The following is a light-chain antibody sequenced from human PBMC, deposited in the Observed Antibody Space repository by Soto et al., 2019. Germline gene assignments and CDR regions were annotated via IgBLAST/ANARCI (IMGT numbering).Light chain of an antibody. CDR2: GAS. Sequence: IVLTQSPGTLSLSPGERATLSCRASQSVSSSYLAWYQQKPGQAPRLLIYGASSRATGIPDRFSGSGSGTDFTLTISRLEPEDFAVYYCQQCGNSPLTFGGGTKV. CDR1: QSVSSSY. J-gene: IGKJ4*01. V-gene: IGKV3-20*01. CDR3: QQCGNSPLT.